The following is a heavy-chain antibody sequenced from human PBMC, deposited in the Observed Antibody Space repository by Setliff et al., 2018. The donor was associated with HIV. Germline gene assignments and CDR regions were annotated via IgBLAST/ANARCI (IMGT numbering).Heavy chain of an antibody. CDR1: GASISTTSYY. CDR2: IHYTGNT. D-gene: IGHD2-21*02. J-gene: IGHJ4*02. Sequence: SETLSLTCTVSGASISTTSYYWGWIRQPPGKGLEWIGSIHYTGNTYNTPSLKSLLTIFVDASKSQISLKLTSVTAADTAIYFCAREGDGIDYWGQGILVTVSS. V-gene: IGHV4-39*02. CDR3: AREGDGIDY.